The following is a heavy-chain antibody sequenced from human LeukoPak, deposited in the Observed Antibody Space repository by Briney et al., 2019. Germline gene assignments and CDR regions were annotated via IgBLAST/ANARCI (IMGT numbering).Heavy chain of an antibody. J-gene: IGHJ4*02. CDR3: AKDTYYYDSSGYLDY. CDR2: IRYDGSNK. CDR1: GFTFSSYS. D-gene: IGHD3-22*01. Sequence: GGSLRLSCAASGFTFSSYSMHWVRQAPGKGLEWVAFIRYDGSNKYYADSVKGRFTISRDNSKNTLYLQMNSLRAEDTAVYYCAKDTYYYDSSGYLDYWGQGTLVTVSS. V-gene: IGHV3-30*02.